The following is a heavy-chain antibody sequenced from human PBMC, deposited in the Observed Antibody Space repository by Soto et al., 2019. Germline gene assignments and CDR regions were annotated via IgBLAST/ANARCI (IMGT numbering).Heavy chain of an antibody. CDR2: ISAYNGNT. V-gene: IGHV1-18*01. Sequence: ASVKVSCKASGYTFTSYGISWVRQAPGQGLEWMGWISAYNGNTNYAQKLQGRVTMTTDTSTSTAYMELRSLRSDDTAVYYCARVPYGYSSSWYDYWGHGTLVTVSS. J-gene: IGHJ5*01. CDR1: GYTFTSYG. D-gene: IGHD6-13*01. CDR3: ARVPYGYSSSWYDY.